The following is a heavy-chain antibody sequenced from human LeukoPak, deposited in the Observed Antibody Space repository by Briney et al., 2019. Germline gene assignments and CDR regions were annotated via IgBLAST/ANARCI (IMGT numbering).Heavy chain of an antibody. J-gene: IGHJ4*02. V-gene: IGHV3-23*01. D-gene: IGHD2-2*01. CDR1: GFTFSSYA. CDR2: ISGSGGST. CDR3: AKIVVPTTFDY. Sequence: QPGGSLGLSCAASGFTFSSYAMSWARQAPGKGLEWVSAISGSGGSTYYADSVKGRFTISRDNSKNTLYLQMNSPRAEDTAVYYCAKIVVPTTFDYWGQGTLVTVSS.